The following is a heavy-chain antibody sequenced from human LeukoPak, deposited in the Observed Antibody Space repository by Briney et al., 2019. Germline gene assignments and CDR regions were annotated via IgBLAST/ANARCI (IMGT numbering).Heavy chain of an antibody. Sequence: ASVKVSCKASGGTFSSYAISWVRQAPGQGLEWMGGIIPIFGTANYAQKFQGRVTITADESTSTAYMELSGLRSEGTAVYYCARGITQGCDYWGQGTLVTVSS. CDR1: GGTFSSYA. V-gene: IGHV1-69*13. J-gene: IGHJ4*02. D-gene: IGHD1-20*01. CDR2: IIPIFGTA. CDR3: ARGITQGCDY.